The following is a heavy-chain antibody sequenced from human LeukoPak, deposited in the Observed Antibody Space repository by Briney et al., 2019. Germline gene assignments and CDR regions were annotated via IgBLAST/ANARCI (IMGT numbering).Heavy chain of an antibody. CDR2: INHSGST. CDR1: GGSFSGYY. Sequence: SETLSLTCAVYGGSFSGYYWSWIRQPPGKGLEWIGEINHSGSTNYNPSLKSRVTISVDTSKNQFSLKLSSVTAADTAVYYCARHRSYGDYVWFDYWGQGTLVTVSS. D-gene: IGHD4-17*01. CDR3: ARHRSYGDYVWFDY. V-gene: IGHV4-34*01. J-gene: IGHJ4*02.